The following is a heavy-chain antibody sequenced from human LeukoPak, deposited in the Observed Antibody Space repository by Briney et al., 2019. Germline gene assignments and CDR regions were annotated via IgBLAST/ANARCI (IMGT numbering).Heavy chain of an antibody. V-gene: IGHV4-38-2*01. Sequence: TSETLSLTCAVSGYSIRIGYHWSWIRQPPGKGLEWIGSIYQSGSTYYNPSLKSRVTISVDTSKNQFSLNLSSVTAAGSAVYYCARRDFDSSGYLSFYFDYWGQGTLVTVSS. D-gene: IGHD3-22*01. J-gene: IGHJ4*02. CDR1: GYSIRIGYH. CDR3: ARRDFDSSGYLSFYFDY. CDR2: IYQSGST.